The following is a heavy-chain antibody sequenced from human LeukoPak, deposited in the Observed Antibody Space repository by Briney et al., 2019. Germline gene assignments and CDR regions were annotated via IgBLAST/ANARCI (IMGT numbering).Heavy chain of an antibody. CDR1: GFTFSSYE. D-gene: IGHD2/OR15-2a*01. CDR2: ISWNSGSI. Sequence: PGGSLRLSCAASGFTFSSYEMNWVRQAPGKGLEWVSGISWNSGSIGYADSVKGRFTISRGNAKNSLYLQMNSLRAEDTALYYCAKDAFLTRREYYFDYWGQGTLVTVSS. J-gene: IGHJ4*02. CDR3: AKDAFLTRREYYFDY. V-gene: IGHV3-9*01.